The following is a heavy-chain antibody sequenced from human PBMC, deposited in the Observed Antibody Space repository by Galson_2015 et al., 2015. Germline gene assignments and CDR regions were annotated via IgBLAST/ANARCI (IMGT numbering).Heavy chain of an antibody. CDR2: ISYDGSNK. CDR3: ARRLAVAGIRTRFGY. Sequence: SLRLSCAASGFTFSSYGMHWVRQAPGKGLEWVAVISYDGSNKYYADSVKGRFTISRDNSKNTLYLQMNSLRAEDTAVYYCARRLAVAGIRTRFGYWGQGTLVTVSS. J-gene: IGHJ4*02. D-gene: IGHD6-19*01. CDR1: GFTFSSYG. V-gene: IGHV3-30*03.